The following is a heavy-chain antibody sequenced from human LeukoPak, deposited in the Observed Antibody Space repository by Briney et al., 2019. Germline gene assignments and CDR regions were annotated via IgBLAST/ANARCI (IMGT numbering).Heavy chain of an antibody. V-gene: IGHV4-39*07. CDR2: IYYSGST. CDR1: GGSISSSSYY. D-gene: IGHD6-6*01. J-gene: IGHJ6*03. CDR3: ARVEYSRPTYYYYYYMDV. Sequence: PSETLSLTCTVSGGSISSSSYYWGWVRQPPGKGVEWIGSIYYSGSTYYNPSLKRRVTISEDTSKNQFSLKLSSVTAADTAVYYCARVEYSRPTYYYYYYMDVWGKGTTVTVSS.